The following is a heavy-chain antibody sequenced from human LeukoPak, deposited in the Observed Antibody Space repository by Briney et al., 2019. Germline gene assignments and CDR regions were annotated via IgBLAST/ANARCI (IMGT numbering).Heavy chain of an antibody. D-gene: IGHD3-10*02. CDR2: IKQDGSEK. CDR3: ASLFGDY. Sequence: GGSLRLSCAASGFTFSSYSMNWVRHSPGKGLEWVANIKQDGSEKNYVDSVKGRFTISRDNAKNSLYLQMSSLRAEDTAVYYCASLFGDYWGQGTLVTVSS. CDR1: GFTFSSYS. J-gene: IGHJ4*02. V-gene: IGHV3-7*02.